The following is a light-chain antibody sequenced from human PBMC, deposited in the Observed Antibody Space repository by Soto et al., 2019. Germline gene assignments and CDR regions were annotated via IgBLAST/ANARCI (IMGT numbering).Light chain of an antibody. CDR3: QQYANSQFT. CDR1: QSVSSNY. V-gene: IGKV3-20*01. Sequence: EIVLTQSPGTLPLSPGERATLSCRASQSVSSNYLVWYQQKPGQAPRPLIYGASSRATGIPDRFSGSGSGTDFTLTISRLEPEDFALYYCQQYANSQFTFGQGTKLEIK. CDR2: GAS. J-gene: IGKJ2*01.